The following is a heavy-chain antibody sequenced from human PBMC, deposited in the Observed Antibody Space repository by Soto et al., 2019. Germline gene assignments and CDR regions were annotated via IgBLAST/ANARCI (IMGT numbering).Heavy chain of an antibody. V-gene: IGHV1-69*01. J-gene: IGHJ6*02. CDR2: IIPIFGTA. CDR1: GGTFSSYA. CDR3: ARVSPPDDFYGYYGMDV. D-gene: IGHD3-3*01. Sequence: QVQLVQSGAEVKKPGSSVKVSCKASGGTFSSYAISWVRQAPGQGLEGMGGIIPIFGTANYAQKFQGRVTITADESTSTAYMELRRLRSEVTAVYYCARVSPPDDFYGYYGMDVWGQGTTVTVSS.